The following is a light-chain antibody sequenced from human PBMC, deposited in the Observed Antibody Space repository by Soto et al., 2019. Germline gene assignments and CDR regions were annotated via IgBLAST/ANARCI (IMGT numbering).Light chain of an antibody. CDR2: KAS. J-gene: IGKJ1*01. Sequence: DIQITQSPSTLSGSVGDRVTSTGRASQTISSWLAWYQQKPGKAPKLLIYKASTLKSGVPSRFSGSGSGTEFTLTISSLQPDDFATYYCQHYNSYSEAFGQGTKVYIK. V-gene: IGKV1-5*03. CDR3: QHYNSYSEA. CDR1: QTISSW.